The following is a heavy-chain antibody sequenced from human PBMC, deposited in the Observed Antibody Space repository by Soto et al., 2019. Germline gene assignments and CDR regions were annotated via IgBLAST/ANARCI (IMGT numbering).Heavy chain of an antibody. CDR3: ARDMDSSSWHKAAYYYYAVDV. CDR1: GFTFSTYG. D-gene: IGHD6-13*01. Sequence: QVQVVESGGGVVQPGKSLRLSCAASGFTFSTYGLHWVRQAPGKGLEWVAYIWYDGSNKYYADSVKGRFTISRDNSKNTMYLHMNSLSGGHTPIYSCARDMDSSSWHKAAYYYYAVDVWGQGTAVIVS. V-gene: IGHV3-33*01. CDR2: IWYDGSNK. J-gene: IGHJ6*02.